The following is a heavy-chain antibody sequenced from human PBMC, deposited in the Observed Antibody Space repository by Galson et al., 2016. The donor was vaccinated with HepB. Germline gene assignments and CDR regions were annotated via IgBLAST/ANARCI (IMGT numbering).Heavy chain of an antibody. J-gene: IGHJ6*02. CDR3: ARRHRGAAPRSYYHYGMDV. D-gene: IGHD6-25*01. Sequence: QSGAEVKKAGESLKISCKTSGYSFTDYWIAWVRQAPGKGLEWMGNIYPDDSETKYSPPFQGQVTISVDKSIRTAYLQWTSLKASDIAIHYCARRHRGAAPRSYYHYGMDVWGQGTAVTVSS. CDR2: IYPDDSET. CDR1: GYSFTDYW. V-gene: IGHV5-51*01.